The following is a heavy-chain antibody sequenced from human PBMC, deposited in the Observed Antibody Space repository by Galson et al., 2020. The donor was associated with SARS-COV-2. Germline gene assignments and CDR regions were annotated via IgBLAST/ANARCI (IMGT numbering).Heavy chain of an antibody. CDR3: AKAAVFFWFGQVPGSSRMDV. D-gene: IGHD3-10*01. Sequence: GGSLRLSCAAAGFTFNNYGMHWVRQAPGKGLEWVAVISYDGRLQYYAASVKGRFPISRDHSKNTLYLQMNSLRVEDTAVYYCAKAAVFFWFGQVPGSSRMDVWGQGTSVTVS. V-gene: IGHV3-30*18. CDR1: GFTFNNYG. J-gene: IGHJ6*02. CDR2: ISYDGRLQ.